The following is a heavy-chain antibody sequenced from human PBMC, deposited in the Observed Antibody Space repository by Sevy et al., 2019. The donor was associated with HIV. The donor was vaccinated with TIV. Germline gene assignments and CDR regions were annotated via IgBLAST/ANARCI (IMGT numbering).Heavy chain of an antibody. CDR1: GFTFSSYA. CDR2: ISSNGGST. CDR3: ARDTGDSGSYYDAFDI. Sequence: GGSLRLSCAASGFTFSSYAMHWVRQAPGKGLEYVSAISSNGGSTYYANSVKDRFTISRDNSKNTLYLQMGSLRAEDMAVYYCARDTGDSGSYYDAFDIWGQGTMVTVSS. D-gene: IGHD1-26*01. V-gene: IGHV3-64*01. J-gene: IGHJ3*02.